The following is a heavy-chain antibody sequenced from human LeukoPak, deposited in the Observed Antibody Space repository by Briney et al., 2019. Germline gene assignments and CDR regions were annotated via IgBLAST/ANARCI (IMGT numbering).Heavy chain of an antibody. CDR2: IYNSGST. D-gene: IGHD7-27*01. CDR3: AKGFYLGRRDP. Sequence: GGSLRLSCVVSGFTVSSNFMTWVRQAPGKGLEWVSVIYNSGSTYYAGSVKGRFTISRDNSKNTLDLQMNSLRAEDTAVYYCAKGFYLGRRDPWGQGALVTVSS. CDR1: GFTVSSNF. V-gene: IGHV3-66*01. J-gene: IGHJ5*02.